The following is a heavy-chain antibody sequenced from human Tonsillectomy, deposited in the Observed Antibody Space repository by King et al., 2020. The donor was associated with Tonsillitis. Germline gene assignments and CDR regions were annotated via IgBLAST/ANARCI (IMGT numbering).Heavy chain of an antibody. J-gene: IGHJ3*02. CDR1: GYNFIDYD. CDR3: ARVGRQNGGYRNAFEI. D-gene: IGHD5-18*01. V-gene: IGHV1-18*04. Sequence: VQLVQSGTEVKKPGASVKVSCETSGYNFIDYDISWVRQAPGQGLEWMGWISANNGNTNYAQKFQDRVTMTKDTPTSTAYMELRSLGSDDTAVYYCARVGRQNGGYRNAFEIWGQGTMVTVSS. CDR2: ISANNGNT.